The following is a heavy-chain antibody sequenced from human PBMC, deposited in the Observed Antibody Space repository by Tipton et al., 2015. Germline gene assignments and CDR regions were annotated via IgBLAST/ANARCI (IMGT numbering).Heavy chain of an antibody. D-gene: IGHD2-8*02. CDR3: ARLDCSGGACSWYYFDY. V-gene: IGHV3-23*01. CDR1: GFTFNNFI. J-gene: IGHJ4*02. Sequence: SLRLSCAASGFTFNNFILAWVRQAPRKGLEWVSSISVTGTAKYYAASVKGRFTVSRDNSKSLLYLQMNNLRAEDTALYYCARLDCSGGACSWYYFDYWGQGTLVTVSS. CDR2: ISVTGTAK.